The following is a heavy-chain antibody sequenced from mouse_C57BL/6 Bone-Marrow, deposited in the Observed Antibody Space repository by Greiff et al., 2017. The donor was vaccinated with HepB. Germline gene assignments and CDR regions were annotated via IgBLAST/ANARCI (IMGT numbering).Heavy chain of an antibody. CDR1: GFTFSSYG. J-gene: IGHJ3*01. CDR3: ARHRNWDGFAY. Sequence: EVKLMESGGDLVKPGGSLKLSCAASGFTFSSYGMSWVRQTPDKRLEWVATISSGGSYTYYPDSVKGRFTISRDNAKNTLYLQMSSLKSEDTAMYYCARHRNWDGFAYWGQGTLVTVSA. V-gene: IGHV5-6*01. CDR2: ISSGGSYT. D-gene: IGHD4-1*01.